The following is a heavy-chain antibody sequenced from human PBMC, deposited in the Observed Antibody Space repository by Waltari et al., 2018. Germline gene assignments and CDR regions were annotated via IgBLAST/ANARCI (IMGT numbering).Heavy chain of an antibody. D-gene: IGHD5-12*01. J-gene: IGHJ6*02. CDR2: IYYSGST. V-gene: IGHV4-39*07. CDR3: ARDPIVATIGDYGMDV. Sequence: LQLQESGPGLVKPSETLSLTCTVSGGSISSSSYYWGWIRQPPGKGLEWIGVIYYSGSTYYNPSLKSRVTISVDTSKNQFSLKLSSVTAADTAVYYCARDPIVATIGDYGMDVWGQGTTVTVSS. CDR1: GGSISSSSYY.